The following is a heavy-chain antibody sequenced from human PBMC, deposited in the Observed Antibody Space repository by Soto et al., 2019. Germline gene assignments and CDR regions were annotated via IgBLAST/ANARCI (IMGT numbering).Heavy chain of an antibody. V-gene: IGHV3-23*01. Sequence: EVQLLESGGGLVQPGGSLRLSCAASGFTFSSYAMRWVRQAPVTGLEWVSAISGSGGSTYYADSVKGRFTISRDNSKNTLSLQMTSLRAEDTAVYYCARRGSGSYYDYWGQGTLVTVSS. CDR2: ISGSGGST. CDR1: GFTFSSYA. CDR3: ARRGSGSYYDY. D-gene: IGHD1-26*01. J-gene: IGHJ4*02.